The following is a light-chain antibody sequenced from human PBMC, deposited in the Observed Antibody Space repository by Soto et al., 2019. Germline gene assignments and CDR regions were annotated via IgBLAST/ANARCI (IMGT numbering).Light chain of an antibody. CDR3: YSAADNNLV. V-gene: IGLV3-27*01. CDR2: KDS. Sequence: SYELTQPSSVSVSPGQTARITCSGDVLAKKYARWFQQKPGQAPVLMIYKDSERPSGIPERFSGSSSGTTVTLTISGAQVEDEAYYYCYSAADNNLVFGGGTKLTVL. CDR1: VLAKKY. J-gene: IGLJ2*01.